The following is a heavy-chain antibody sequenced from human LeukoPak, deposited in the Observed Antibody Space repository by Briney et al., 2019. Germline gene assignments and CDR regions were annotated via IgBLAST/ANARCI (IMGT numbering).Heavy chain of an antibody. CDR1: GGSISSYY. V-gene: IGHV4-59*01. CDR3: ARRYYYDSSGYYFDAFDS. Sequence: SETLSLTCTVSGGSISSYYWSWIRQPPGKGLEWIGYIYYSGSTNYNPSLKSRVTISVDTSKNQFSLKLSSVTAADTAVYYCARRYYYDSSGYYFDAFDSWGQGTMVTVSS. D-gene: IGHD3-22*01. J-gene: IGHJ3*02. CDR2: IYYSGST.